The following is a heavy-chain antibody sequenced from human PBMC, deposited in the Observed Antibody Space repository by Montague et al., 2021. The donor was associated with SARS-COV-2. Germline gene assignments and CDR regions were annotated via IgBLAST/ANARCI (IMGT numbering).Heavy chain of an antibody. D-gene: IGHD2-21*01. Sequence: CAISGDSVSSNIATWNWIRQSPPRGLEWLGRTYYRSKWYNDYAVSVKSRVIINPDTSNNRISLQLNSVTPEDTAVYYCARAYCGGDCYFCWYFDLWGRGTLVTVSS. CDR1: GDSVSSNIAT. V-gene: IGHV6-1*01. CDR2: TYYRSKWYN. J-gene: IGHJ2*01. CDR3: ARAYCGGDCYFCWYFDL.